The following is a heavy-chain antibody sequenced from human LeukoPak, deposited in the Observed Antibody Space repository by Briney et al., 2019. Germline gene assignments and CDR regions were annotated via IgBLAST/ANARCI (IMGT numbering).Heavy chain of an antibody. CDR2: ISGYKGNT. D-gene: IGHD1-26*01. Sequence: ASVKVSCTASGYTFTNYAINWMRQAPGQGLEWMGWISGYKGNTHYAQKFQGRVSMTTDTSASTAYMELSSPRSDDTAVYYCARITTGYSDLTRDFDYWGQGTLVTVSS. J-gene: IGHJ4*02. CDR3: ARITTGYSDLTRDFDY. CDR1: GYTFTNYA. V-gene: IGHV1-18*01.